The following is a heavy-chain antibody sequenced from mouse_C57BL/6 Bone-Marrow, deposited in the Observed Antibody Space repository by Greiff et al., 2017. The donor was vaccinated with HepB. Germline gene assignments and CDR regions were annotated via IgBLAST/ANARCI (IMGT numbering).Heavy chain of an antibody. D-gene: IGHD4-1*01. CDR2: INPNNGGT. CDR3: ARLGLLDY. J-gene: IGHJ2*01. CDR1: GYTFTDYY. V-gene: IGHV1-26*01. Sequence: EVQLQQSGPELVKPGASVKISCKASGYTFTDYYMNWVKQSHGKSLEWIGDINPNNGGTSYNQKFKGKATLTVAKSSSTAYMELRSLTSEDSAVYYCARLGLLDYWGQGTTLTVSS.